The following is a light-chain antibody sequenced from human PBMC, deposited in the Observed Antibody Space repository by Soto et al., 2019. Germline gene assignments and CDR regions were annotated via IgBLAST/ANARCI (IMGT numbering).Light chain of an antibody. J-gene: IGLJ1*01. CDR2: EVS. Sequence: QSALTQPASVSGSPGQSITISCTGTSNDVGGYNYVSWYQQHPGKAPKVMIYEVSNWPSGVSNRFSGSKSVNTASLTISGLQGDDEADYYCCSYRNSSTYVFGTGTKVTVL. CDR1: SNDVGGYNY. V-gene: IGLV2-14*01. CDR3: CSYRNSSTYV.